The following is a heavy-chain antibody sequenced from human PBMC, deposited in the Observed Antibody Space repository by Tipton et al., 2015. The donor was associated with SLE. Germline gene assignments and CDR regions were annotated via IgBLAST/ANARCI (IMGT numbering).Heavy chain of an antibody. V-gene: IGHV4-61*02. CDR1: GASLSRGDDF. Sequence: TLSLTCTVSGASLSRGDDFWSWIRQSAGKGLEWIGRIHTTGSTHYNPSLQSRVSMSIDTSKNQFSLRLRSLTAADTAIYYCARGYCSDGVCYGFGYFDSWGPGTLVTVS. D-gene: IGHD2-15*01. CDR3: ARGYCSDGVCYGFGYFDS. J-gene: IGHJ4*02. CDR2: IHTTGST.